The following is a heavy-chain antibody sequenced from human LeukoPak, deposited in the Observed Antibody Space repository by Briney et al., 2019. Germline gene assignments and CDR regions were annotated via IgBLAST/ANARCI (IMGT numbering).Heavy chain of an antibody. D-gene: IGHD2-2*01. J-gene: IGHJ6*03. CDR3: AKGGYCSSTSCYLYYYYYYMDV. CDR2: ISGSGGST. V-gene: IGHV3-23*01. CDR1: GFTFSSYA. Sequence: GGSLRLSCAASGFTFSSYAMSWVRQAPGKGLEWVSAISGSGGSTYYADSVKGRFTISRDNAKNSLYLQINSLRAEDTAVYYCAKGGYCSSTSCYLYYYYYYMDVWGKGTTVTVSS.